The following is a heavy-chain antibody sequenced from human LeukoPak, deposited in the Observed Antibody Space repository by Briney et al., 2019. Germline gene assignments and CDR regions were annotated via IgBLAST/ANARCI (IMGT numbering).Heavy chain of an antibody. V-gene: IGHV2-5*01. D-gene: IGHD2-15*01. CDR2: IYWNDDE. J-gene: IGHJ4*02. CDR3: AHRVTSGPPFDY. CDR1: GFSLSTSGVG. Sequence: SGPTLVKPTQTLTLTCTFSGFSLSTSGVGVGWIRQPPGKALEWLALIYWNDDERYSPSLKSRLTITKDTSKNQVVLTVTNMDPVDTATYYCAHRVTSGPPFDYWGQGTLVTVSS.